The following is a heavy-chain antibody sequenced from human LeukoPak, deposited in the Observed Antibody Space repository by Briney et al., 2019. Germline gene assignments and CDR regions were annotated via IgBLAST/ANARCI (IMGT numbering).Heavy chain of an antibody. J-gene: IGHJ4*02. CDR2: IRYDGSNK. D-gene: IGHD3-9*01. CDR1: GFTFSSYG. CDR3: AKVPASATFRVHYDILTGPIDY. V-gene: IGHV3-30*02. Sequence: GGSLRLSCAASGFTFSSYGMHWVRQAPGKGLEWVAFIRYDGSNKYYADSVKGRFTISRDNSKNTLYLQMNSLRAEDTAVYYCAKVPASATFRVHYDILTGPIDYWGQGTLVTVSS.